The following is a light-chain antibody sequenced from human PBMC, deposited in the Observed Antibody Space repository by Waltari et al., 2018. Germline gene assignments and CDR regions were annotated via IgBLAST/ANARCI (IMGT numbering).Light chain of an antibody. CDR3: ALYVGRAIGV. J-gene: IGLJ3*02. V-gene: IGLV8-61*01. CDR2: NTN. Sequence: WYQQTPGQPPRTLIYNTNTRSSGVPDRFAGPILGSKAALTITGARADDESHYYSALYVGRAIGVIGGGTKLTVL.